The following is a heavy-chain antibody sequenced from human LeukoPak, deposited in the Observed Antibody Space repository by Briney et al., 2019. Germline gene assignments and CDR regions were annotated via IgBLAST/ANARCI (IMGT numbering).Heavy chain of an antibody. Sequence: GESLKISCKGSGYSFTSYWIGWVRQMPGKGLEWMGTIYPGDSDTRYSPSFQGQVTISADKSISTAYLQWSSLKASDTAMYYCARLDTIFGVVRLFDYWGQGTLVTVSS. CDR2: IYPGDSDT. CDR1: GYSFTSYW. V-gene: IGHV5-51*01. J-gene: IGHJ4*02. CDR3: ARLDTIFGVVRLFDY. D-gene: IGHD3-3*01.